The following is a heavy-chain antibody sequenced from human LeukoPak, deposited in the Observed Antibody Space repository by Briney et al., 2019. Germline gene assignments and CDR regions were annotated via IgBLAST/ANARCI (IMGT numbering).Heavy chain of an antibody. V-gene: IGHV4-39*07. CDR2: IYYSGST. D-gene: IGHD2-21*01. J-gene: IGHJ4*02. CDR3: ARVPRRGGYSRRTYPPYFDY. Sequence: PSQTLSLTCTVSGGSISSGSYYWGWIRQPPGKGLEWIGSIYYSGSTNYNPSLKSRVTISVDTSKNQFSLKLSSVTAADTAVYYCARVPRRGGYSRRTYPPYFDYWGQGTLVTVSS. CDR1: GGSISSGSYY.